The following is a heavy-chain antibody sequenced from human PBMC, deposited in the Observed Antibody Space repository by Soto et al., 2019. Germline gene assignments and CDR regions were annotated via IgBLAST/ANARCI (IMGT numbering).Heavy chain of an antibody. D-gene: IGHD1-26*01. J-gene: IGHJ6*02. V-gene: IGHV3-23*01. Sequence: GSLRLSCAASGFTFSSYAMTWVRQAPGRGLEWVSAISGSGSPTYYADSVKGRFTISRDNSKNTLYLQMNSLRADDTAVYYCARDMSGGTYKYYYGMDVWGQGTTVTVSS. CDR1: GFTFSSYA. CDR2: ISGSGSPT. CDR3: ARDMSGGTYKYYYGMDV.